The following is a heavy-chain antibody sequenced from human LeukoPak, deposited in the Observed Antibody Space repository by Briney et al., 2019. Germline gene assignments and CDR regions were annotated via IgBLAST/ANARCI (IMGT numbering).Heavy chain of an antibody. V-gene: IGHV1-2*02. J-gene: IGHJ4*02. CDR2: INSNSGGT. CDR3: ARLLAEGGDY. D-gene: IGHD3-16*01. Sequence: ASVKVSCKASGYTFTGYHIHWVRQAPGRGLEWMGWINSNSGGTNLAQKFQGRLTVTRDTSTSTVYMELTSLVSDDTAVYYCARLLAEGGDYWGQGTLVTVSS. CDR1: GYTFTGYH.